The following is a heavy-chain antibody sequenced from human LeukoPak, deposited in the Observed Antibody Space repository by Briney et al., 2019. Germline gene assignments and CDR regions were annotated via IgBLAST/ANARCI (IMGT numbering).Heavy chain of an antibody. Sequence: VGSLRLSYAASEFTFSSYAMSWVRQAPGKGLEWVSYISSSSSTIYYADSVKGRFTISRDNPKNTLYLQMTSVRVEDTGVYYCARGHPTVTRFLDYWGQGTLVTVSS. V-gene: IGHV3-48*01. CDR2: ISSSSSTI. CDR1: EFTFSSYA. J-gene: IGHJ4*02. CDR3: ARGHPTVTRFLDY. D-gene: IGHD4-17*01.